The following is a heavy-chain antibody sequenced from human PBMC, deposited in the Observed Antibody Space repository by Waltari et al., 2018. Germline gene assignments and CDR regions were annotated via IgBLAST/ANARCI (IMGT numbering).Heavy chain of an antibody. V-gene: IGHV1-69*04. Sequence: QVQLVQSGTEVKKPGSSVKVSCQPSAGTFSSQAFSWVRQAPGQGLEWMGRIIPLLGKSEYTQKFQDKVTITADKSPTTVYLEMTRLTSEDTAVYFCAGSLSVSSSRPFDSWGPGTLVIVSS. CDR3: AGSLSVSSSRPFDS. CDR1: AGTFSSQA. D-gene: IGHD6-6*01. CDR2: IIPLLGKS. J-gene: IGHJ4*02.